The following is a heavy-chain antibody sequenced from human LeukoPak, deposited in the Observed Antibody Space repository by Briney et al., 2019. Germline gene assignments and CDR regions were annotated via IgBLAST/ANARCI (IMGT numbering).Heavy chain of an antibody. D-gene: IGHD6-13*01. CDR2: ISSSSSYI. CDR3: AREPGIAAAGTVYNWFDP. J-gene: IGHJ5*02. Sequence: PGGSLRLSCAASGFTFSSYRMNWVRQAPGKGLEWVSSISSSSSYIYYADSVKGRFTISRDNAKNSLYLQMNSLRAEDTAVYYCAREPGIAAAGTVYNWFDPWGQGALVTVSS. CDR1: GFTFSSYR. V-gene: IGHV3-21*01.